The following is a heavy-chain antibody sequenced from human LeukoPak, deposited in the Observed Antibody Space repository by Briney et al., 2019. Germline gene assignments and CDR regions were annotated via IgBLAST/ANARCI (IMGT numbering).Heavy chain of an antibody. J-gene: IGHJ4*02. V-gene: IGHV3-73*01. D-gene: IGHD6-6*01. CDR3: TYTSSSGVVY. CDR2: IRNKANNYAT. Sequence: GGSLRLSCAASGFTSSVSAMYWVRQASGKGLEWVGRIRNKANNYATAYAASLKGRFTISRDDSKNTAYLQMNSLETEDTAMYYCTYTSSSGVVYWGQGTLVTVSS. CDR1: GFTSSVSA.